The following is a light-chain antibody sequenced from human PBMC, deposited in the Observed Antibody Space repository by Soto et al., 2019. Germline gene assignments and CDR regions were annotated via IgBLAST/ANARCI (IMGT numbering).Light chain of an antibody. CDR2: KAS. CDR1: QTISSW. J-gene: IGKJ1*01. CDR3: HHYNSYSEA. Sequence: DIQMTQSPSSLSASVGDRVTITCRASQTISSWLAWYQQKPGKAPKLLIYKASTLKSGVPSRFRGSGSGTEFTLTISSLQHDHFATYYCHHYNSYSEAFGPGPKVDIK. V-gene: IGKV1-5*03.